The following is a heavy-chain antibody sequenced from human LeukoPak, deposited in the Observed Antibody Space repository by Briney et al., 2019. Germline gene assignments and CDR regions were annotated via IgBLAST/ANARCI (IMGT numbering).Heavy chain of an antibody. CDR2: IYYTGST. Sequence: SETLSLTCTVSGGSLSNYYWSWIRQPPGKGLEWIGYIYYTGSTNYNPSLKSRVTISVDTSKNQFSLKLNSVTAADTAVYYCARSRRQWLVLDYWGQGTLVTVSS. J-gene: IGHJ4*02. D-gene: IGHD6-19*01. CDR1: GGSLSNYY. CDR3: ARSRRQWLVLDY. V-gene: IGHV4-59*12.